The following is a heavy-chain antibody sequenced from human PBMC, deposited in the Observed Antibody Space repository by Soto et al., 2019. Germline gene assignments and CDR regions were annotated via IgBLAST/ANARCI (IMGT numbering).Heavy chain of an antibody. CDR2: VYWDDDK. D-gene: IGHD2-2*01. CDR1: GFSLTTTEVG. CDR3: VHRAIQSCSTTTCHANFDY. J-gene: IGHJ4*02. Sequence: SGPTLVNPTQTLTLTCSFSGFSLTTTEVGVGWIRQPPGKAPEWLALVYWDDDKRYSPSLKSRLTITKDTSKNHVVLTMTNMDPVDTATYYCVHRAIQSCSTTTCHANFDYWGQGILVTVSS. V-gene: IGHV2-5*02.